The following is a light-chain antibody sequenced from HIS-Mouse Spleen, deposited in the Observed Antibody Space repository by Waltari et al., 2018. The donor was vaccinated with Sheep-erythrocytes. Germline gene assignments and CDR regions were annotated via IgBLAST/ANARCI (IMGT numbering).Light chain of an antibody. CDR3: CSYAGSYNHV. Sequence: QSALTQPRSVSGSSGQSVTIPRPGTSSDGGGYNYGPWYQHNPGKAPKLMIYDVRNRPSGVPDRFSGSKSGNTASLTISGLQAEDEADYYCCSYAGSYNHVFATGTKVTVL. CDR2: DVR. J-gene: IGLJ1*01. CDR1: SSDGGGYNY. V-gene: IGLV2-11*02.